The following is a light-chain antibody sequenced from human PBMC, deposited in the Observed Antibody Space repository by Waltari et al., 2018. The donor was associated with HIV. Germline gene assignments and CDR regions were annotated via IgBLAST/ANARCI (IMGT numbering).Light chain of an antibody. J-gene: IGLJ1*01. CDR2: DVS. V-gene: IGLV2-11*01. CDR1: SSDVGGYNY. CDR3: CSYAGSYTFTYV. Sequence: QSALTQPRSVSGSPGQSVTISCTGTSSDVGGYNYVSWYQQHPGKAPKLMIYDVSKRPSGVPDRLSGSKSGNTASLTISGLQAEDEADYYCCSYAGSYTFTYVFGTGTKVTVL.